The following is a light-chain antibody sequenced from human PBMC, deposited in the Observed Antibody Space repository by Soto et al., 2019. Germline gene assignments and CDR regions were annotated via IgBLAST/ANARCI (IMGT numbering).Light chain of an antibody. CDR1: QSISSY. V-gene: IGKV1-39*01. CDR3: QQSYSTSIT. J-gene: IGKJ5*01. Sequence: DIQMTQSPSSLFASVGDRVTITCRASQSISSYLNWYQQKPGKAPKLLIYAASSLQSGVTSRFSGSGSGTDFTLTISSLQPEDFATYYCQQSYSTSITFGQGTRLDIK. CDR2: AAS.